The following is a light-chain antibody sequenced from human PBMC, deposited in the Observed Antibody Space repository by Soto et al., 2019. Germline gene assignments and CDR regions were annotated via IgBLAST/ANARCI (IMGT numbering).Light chain of an antibody. J-gene: IGKJ1*01. Sequence: VISMTQSPSLLSASPLDIVTIIFRMSQGISSYLAWYQQKPGKAPELLIYAASTLQSGVPSRFSGSGSGTDFSLTISSLQTEDFATYYCQQSYSSVTFGQGTKVDIK. CDR2: AAS. CDR1: QGISSY. V-gene: IGKV1D-8*03. CDR3: QQSYSSVT.